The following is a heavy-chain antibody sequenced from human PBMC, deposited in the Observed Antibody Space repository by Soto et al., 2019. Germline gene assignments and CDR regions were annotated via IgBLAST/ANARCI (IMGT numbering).Heavy chain of an antibody. V-gene: IGHV3-23*01. CDR3: AKGSTRGYRSSWGRNHFDY. CDR2: ISGSGDNT. CDR1: GFTFSSYA. D-gene: IGHD6-13*01. J-gene: IGHJ4*02. Sequence: EVQLLESGGGLVQPGGSLRLSCAASGFTFSSYAMSWVRQAPGKGLEWVSVISGSGDNTYYADSVKGRFTISRDNSKNTLYLQMNSLRAEDTAVYYCAKGSTRGYRSSWGRNHFDYWGPGTLVTVSS.